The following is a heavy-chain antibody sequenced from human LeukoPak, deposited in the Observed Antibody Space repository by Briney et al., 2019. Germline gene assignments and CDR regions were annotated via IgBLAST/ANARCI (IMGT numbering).Heavy chain of an antibody. J-gene: IGHJ4*02. CDR2: ISYDGSNK. D-gene: IGHD3-10*01. CDR1: GFTFSSYA. CDR3: GSGSYYNEVDY. Sequence: PGGSLRLSCAASGFTFSSYAMHWVRQAPGKGLEWVAVISYDGSNKYYADSVKGRFTISRDNSKNTLYLQMNSLRAEDTAVYYCGSGSYYNEVDYWGQGTLVTVSS. V-gene: IGHV3-30-3*01.